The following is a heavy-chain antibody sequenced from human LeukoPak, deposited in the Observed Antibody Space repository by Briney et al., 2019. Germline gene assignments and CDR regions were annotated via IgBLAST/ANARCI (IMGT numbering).Heavy chain of an antibody. CDR3: TTAGSGIYSYYYYYYMDV. V-gene: IGHV3-15*01. CDR2: IKSKTDGGTT. D-gene: IGHD1-26*01. J-gene: IGHJ6*03. CDR1: GFTFSNAW. Sequence: AGSLRLSCAASGFTFSNAWMSWVRQAPGKGLEWVGRIKSKTDGGTTDYAAPVKGRFTISRDDSKNTLYLQMNSLKTEDTAVYYCTTAGSGIYSYYYYYYMDVWGKGTTVTVSS.